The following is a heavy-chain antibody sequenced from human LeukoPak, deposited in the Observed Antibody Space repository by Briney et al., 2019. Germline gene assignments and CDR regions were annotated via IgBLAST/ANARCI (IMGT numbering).Heavy chain of an antibody. Sequence: ASVKVSCKASGYTFTGYYIHWVRQAPGQGLEWMGWINPNSGGTNYAQKFQGRVTMTRDRSINTAYMDLRSLTYDDTAVYYCARDKPAEAALDFWGQGTLVTVSS. J-gene: IGHJ4*02. CDR1: GYTFTGYY. V-gene: IGHV1-2*02. CDR3: ARDKPAEAALDF. CDR2: INPNSGGT.